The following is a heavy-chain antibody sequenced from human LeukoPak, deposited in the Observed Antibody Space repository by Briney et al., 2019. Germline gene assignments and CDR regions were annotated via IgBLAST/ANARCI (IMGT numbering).Heavy chain of an antibody. Sequence: RPSEPLSLPCPFSGASISSSSYYWGWIRQSPGKGLEWIGSVYCSGCTYYNPSLKSLVTVSVDMSKNQFSLKLSSVTAADTAVYYCARRSYTYGSLDWGQGTLVTVSS. CDR1: GASISSSSYY. V-gene: IGHV4-39*01. J-gene: IGHJ4*02. D-gene: IGHD5-18*01. CDR3: ARRSYTYGSLD. CDR2: VYCSGCT.